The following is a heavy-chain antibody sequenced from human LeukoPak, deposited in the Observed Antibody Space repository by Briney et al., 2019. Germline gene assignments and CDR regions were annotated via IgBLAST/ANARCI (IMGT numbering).Heavy chain of an antibody. D-gene: IGHD6-13*01. CDR2: IYYSGNT. CDR3: ARDGIAAAGTRTFDY. J-gene: IGHJ4*02. CDR1: GASISSWY. V-gene: IGHV4-39*07. Sequence: PSETLSLTCTVSGASISSWYWSWIRQPPGKGLEWIGSIYYSGNTYYNPSLTSRVTISVDTSKNQFSLKLSSVTAADTAVHYCARDGIAAAGTRTFDYWGQGTLVTVSS.